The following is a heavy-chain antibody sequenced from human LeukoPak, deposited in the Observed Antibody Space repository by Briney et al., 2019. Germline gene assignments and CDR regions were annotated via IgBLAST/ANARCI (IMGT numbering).Heavy chain of an antibody. CDR3: ARGTPYCSSASCYNY. J-gene: IGHJ4*02. Sequence: ASVKVSCKASGCDFSSFDVNWVRQAPGQGLEWMGWVNPNSGNTGYAQRFQGRVTMTRNTSINTAYMELSNLGSEDTAVYYCARGTPYCSSASCYNYWGQGSLVTVSS. V-gene: IGHV1-8*01. CDR2: VNPNSGNT. CDR1: GCDFSSFD. D-gene: IGHD2-2*02.